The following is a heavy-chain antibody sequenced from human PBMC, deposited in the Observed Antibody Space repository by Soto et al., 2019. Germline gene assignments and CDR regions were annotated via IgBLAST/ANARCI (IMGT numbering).Heavy chain of an antibody. CDR1: GFTFSSYG. D-gene: IGHD4-17*01. CDR3: AGEGVTTGTLRYYYYSMDV. CDR2: IWYGGSNK. V-gene: IGHV3-33*01. Sequence: QVQLVESGGGVVQPGRSLRLSCAASGFTFSSYGMHWVRQAPGKGLEWMAVIWYGGSNKYYADSVKGRFTISRDNSKNTHYLQMDILRDEDTAVYYCAGEGVTTGTLRYYYYSMDVLGKGTTVTVSS. J-gene: IGHJ6*03.